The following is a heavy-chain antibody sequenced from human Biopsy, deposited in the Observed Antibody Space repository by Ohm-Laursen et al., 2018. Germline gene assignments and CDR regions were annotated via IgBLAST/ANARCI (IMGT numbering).Heavy chain of an antibody. V-gene: IGHV4-59*07. Sequence: SDTLSLTCIVSGGSISSDYWSWIRQTPGKGLEWIGDIYYSGSTNYNPSLKSRVTISVDTSKNQFSLRLNSVTAADTAVYYCARATNSTGWPSYYFYGMDVWGQGATVTVSS. CDR1: GGSISSDY. CDR3: ARATNSTGWPSYYFYGMDV. CDR2: IYYSGST. J-gene: IGHJ6*02. D-gene: IGHD2/OR15-2a*01.